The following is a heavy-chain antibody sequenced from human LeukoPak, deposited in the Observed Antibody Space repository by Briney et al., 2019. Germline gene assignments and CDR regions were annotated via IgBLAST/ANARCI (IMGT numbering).Heavy chain of an antibody. Sequence: PGGSLRLSCAASGFTFSSYWMSWVRQAPGKGLEWVSSISSSSSYIYYADSVKGRFTISRDNAKNSLYLQMNSLRAEDTAVYYCARVAESGGSYFFDYWGQGTLVTVSS. CDR2: ISSSSSYI. CDR3: ARVAESGGSYFFDY. CDR1: GFTFSSYW. J-gene: IGHJ4*02. D-gene: IGHD1-26*01. V-gene: IGHV3-21*01.